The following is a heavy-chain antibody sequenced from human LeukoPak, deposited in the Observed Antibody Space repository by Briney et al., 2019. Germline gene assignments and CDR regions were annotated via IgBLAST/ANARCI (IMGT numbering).Heavy chain of an antibody. Sequence: PSETLSLACTVSGGSISSSSYYWGWIRQPPGKGLEWIGSIYYSGSTYYNPSLKSRVTISVDTSKNQFSLKLSSVTAADTAVYYCARVSYYDSSGFDYWGQGTLVTVSS. J-gene: IGHJ4*02. D-gene: IGHD3-22*01. CDR1: GGSISSSSYY. CDR3: ARVSYYDSSGFDY. V-gene: IGHV4-39*01. CDR2: IYYSGST.